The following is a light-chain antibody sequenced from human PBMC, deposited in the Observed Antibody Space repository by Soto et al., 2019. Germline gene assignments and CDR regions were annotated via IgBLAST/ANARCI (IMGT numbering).Light chain of an antibody. CDR1: QSVSIW. J-gene: IGKJ2*01. CDR2: DAA. Sequence: DIQMTQSPSTLSASVGDRVTITCRASQSVSIWLAWYQQKPGKAPRLLIYDAASLKTGVPSRFSGGGSGTNFTLTISSLQPDDFATYYCQYDSSFGQGTKVDIK. CDR3: QYDSS. V-gene: IGKV1-5*01.